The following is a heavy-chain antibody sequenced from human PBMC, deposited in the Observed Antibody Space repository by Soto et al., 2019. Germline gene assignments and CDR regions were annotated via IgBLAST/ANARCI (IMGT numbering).Heavy chain of an antibody. CDR3: ARMANRQPFDI. V-gene: IGHV1-8*01. D-gene: IGHD1-1*01. Sequence: GASVKVSCKASGYTFTSYDINWVRQATGQGLEWMGWMNPSSGNTGYAQKFQGRVTMTRNTSISTAYVELSSLRSEDTAVYYCARMANRQPFDIWGQGTMVTVSS. CDR2: MNPSSGNT. J-gene: IGHJ3*02. CDR1: GYTFTSYD.